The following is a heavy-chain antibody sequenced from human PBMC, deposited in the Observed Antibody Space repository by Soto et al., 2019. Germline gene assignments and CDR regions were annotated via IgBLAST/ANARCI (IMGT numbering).Heavy chain of an antibody. V-gene: IGHV5-51*01. D-gene: IGHD4-17*01. CDR3: ARLLARADGEKDY. J-gene: IGHJ4*02. Sequence: WESLKIYCKGSGYSLTSYWVGWVRQLPGKGLEWMGIIYPGGSDTRYSPSFQGQVTISADKSISTAYLQWSSLKASDTAMYYCARLLARADGEKDYWGQGTLVTVSS. CDR2: IYPGGSDT. CDR1: GYSLTSYW.